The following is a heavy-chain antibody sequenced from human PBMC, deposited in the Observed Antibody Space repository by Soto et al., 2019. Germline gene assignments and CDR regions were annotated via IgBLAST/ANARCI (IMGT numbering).Heavy chain of an antibody. Sequence: GASVKVSCKASGYTFTSYAMHWVRQAPGQRLEWMGWMNPNSGNTGYAQKFQGRVTMTRNTSISTAYMELSSLRSEDTAMYYCATVGHSYVSFDFWGQGTLVTVSS. CDR2: MNPNSGNT. V-gene: IGHV1-8*02. D-gene: IGHD5-18*01. J-gene: IGHJ4*02. CDR1: GYTFTSYA. CDR3: ATVGHSYVSFDF.